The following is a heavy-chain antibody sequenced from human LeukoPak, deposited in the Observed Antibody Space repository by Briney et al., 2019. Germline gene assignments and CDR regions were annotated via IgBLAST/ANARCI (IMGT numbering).Heavy chain of an antibody. CDR1: GGSISSYY. V-gene: IGHV4-59*08. Sequence: PSETLSLTCTVSGGSISSYYWSWIRQPPGKGLEWIGYIYYSGSTNYNPSLKSRVTISVDTSKNQFSLKLSSVTAADTAVYYCARHVRGLVGATTNFDYWGQGTLVTVSS. D-gene: IGHD1-26*01. J-gene: IGHJ4*02. CDR2: IYYSGST. CDR3: ARHVRGLVGATTNFDY.